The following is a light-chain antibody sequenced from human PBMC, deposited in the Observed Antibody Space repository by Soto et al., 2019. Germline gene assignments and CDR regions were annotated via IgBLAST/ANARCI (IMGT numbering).Light chain of an antibody. Sequence: QLVLTQSPSASASLGASVKLTCTLSSGHSSYAIAWHQQQPEKGPRYLMKLDSDGSHTKGDAIPDRFSGSSPGADRYLTIARLQSEDAADYYCQTWGTGIHVVFGGGTQMTVL. CDR2: LDSDGSH. CDR3: QTWGTGIHVV. CDR1: SGHSSYA. J-gene: IGLJ2*01. V-gene: IGLV4-69*01.